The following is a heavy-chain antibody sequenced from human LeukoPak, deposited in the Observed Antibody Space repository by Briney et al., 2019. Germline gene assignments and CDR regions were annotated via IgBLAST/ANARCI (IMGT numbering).Heavy chain of an antibody. CDR1: GFTFSSYG. D-gene: IGHD1-26*01. Sequence: GGSLRLSCAASGFTFSSYGMHWVRQAPGKGLEWVAFIRYDGSNKYYADSVKGRFTISRDNSKNTLYLQMNSLRAEDTAVYYCAKDGVGATLAHFDYWGQGTLVTVSS. CDR2: IRYDGSNK. CDR3: AKDGVGATLAHFDY. J-gene: IGHJ4*02. V-gene: IGHV3-30*02.